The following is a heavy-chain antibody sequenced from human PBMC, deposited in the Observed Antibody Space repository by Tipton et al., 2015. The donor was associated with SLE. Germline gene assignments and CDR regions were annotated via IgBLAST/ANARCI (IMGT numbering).Heavy chain of an antibody. J-gene: IGHJ6*04. CDR2: IIPIFGTA. Sequence: QSGPEVKKPGSSAKVSCKASGGTFSSYAISWVRQSPGQGVEWMGGIIPIFGTANYAQRFPGRVTITADESTSRAYLELRRLRSEDTVLYCCARGGIVAGPCALAYYYGLSVWGKGTT. CDR3: ARGGIVAGPCALAYYYGLSV. D-gene: IGHD2-21*01. CDR1: GGTFSSYA. V-gene: IGHV1-69*13.